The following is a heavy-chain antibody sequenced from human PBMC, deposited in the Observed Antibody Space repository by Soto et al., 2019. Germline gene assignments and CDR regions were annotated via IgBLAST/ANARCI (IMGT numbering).Heavy chain of an antibody. V-gene: IGHV2-5*02. Sequence: QITLKESGRTLVKPTQTLTLTCTFSGFSLSTSGVGVGWIRQPPGKALEWLALIYWDDDKRYSPSLKSRLTITKDTSKNHVVLTMTNMDPVDTATYYCAHSVTTVTFYYYCYYGMEVWGQGTTVTDSS. CDR1: GFSLSTSGVG. CDR2: IYWDDDK. CDR3: AHSVTTVTFYYYCYYGMEV. D-gene: IGHD4-17*01. J-gene: IGHJ6*02.